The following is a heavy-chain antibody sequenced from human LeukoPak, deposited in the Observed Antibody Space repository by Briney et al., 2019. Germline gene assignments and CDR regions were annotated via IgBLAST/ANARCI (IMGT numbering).Heavy chain of an antibody. D-gene: IGHD3-10*01. V-gene: IGHV7-4-1*02. J-gene: IGHJ4*02. CDR3: ARYSHGSGSYYYFDY. CDR1: GYTFTSYA. Sequence: ASVKVSCKASGYTFTSYAMNWVRQAPGQGLEWMGWINTNTGNPTYAQGFTGRFVFSLDTSVSTAYLQISSLKAEDTAVYYCARYSHGSGSYYYFDYWGQGTLVTVSS. CDR2: INTNTGNP.